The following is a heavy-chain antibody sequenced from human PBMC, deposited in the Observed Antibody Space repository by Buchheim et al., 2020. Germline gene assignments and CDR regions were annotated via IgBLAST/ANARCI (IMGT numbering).Heavy chain of an antibody. Sequence: QVQLVESGGGVVQPGRSLRLSCAASGFTFSSYGMHWVRQAPGKGLEWVAVISYDGSNKYYADSVKGRFTISRDNSKNTLYLQMNSLRAEDTAVYYCARDRRFVIDYWGQGAL. V-gene: IGHV3-30*03. D-gene: IGHD6-6*01. CDR3: ARDRRFVIDY. J-gene: IGHJ4*03. CDR1: GFTFSSYG. CDR2: ISYDGSNK.